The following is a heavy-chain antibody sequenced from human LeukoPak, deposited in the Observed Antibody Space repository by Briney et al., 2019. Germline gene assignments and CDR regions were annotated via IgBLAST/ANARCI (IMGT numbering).Heavy chain of an antibody. D-gene: IGHD6-19*01. CDR2: INHSGST. J-gene: IGHJ4*02. CDR1: GGSFSGYY. Sequence: SETLSLTCAVYGGSFSGYYWIWIRQPPGKGLEWIGEINHSGSTNYNPSLKSRVTISVDTSKNQFSLKLSSVTAADTAVYYCVRPVSGSSGWYYNYWGQGTLVTVSS. CDR3: VRPVSGSSGWYYNY. V-gene: IGHV4-34*01.